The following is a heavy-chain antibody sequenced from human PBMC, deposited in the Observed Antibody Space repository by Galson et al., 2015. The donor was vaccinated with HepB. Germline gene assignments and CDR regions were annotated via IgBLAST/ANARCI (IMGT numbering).Heavy chain of an antibody. CDR2: IIPIFGTA. Sequence: SVKVSCKASGYTFTGYYMHWVRQAPGQGLEWMGGIIPIFGTANYAQKFQGRVTITADESTGTAYMELSGLRSEDTAVYYCARDRSDSSSFYYYYMDVWGKGTTVTVSS. CDR3: ARDRSDSSSFYYYYMDV. V-gene: IGHV1-69*13. D-gene: IGHD6-6*01. CDR1: GYTFTGYY. J-gene: IGHJ6*03.